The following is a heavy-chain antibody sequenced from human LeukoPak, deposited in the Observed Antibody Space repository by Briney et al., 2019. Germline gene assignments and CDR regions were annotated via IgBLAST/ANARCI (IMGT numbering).Heavy chain of an antibody. CDR2: IHYDGAT. CDR1: GGSISGRRYY. D-gene: IGHD3-16*02. J-gene: IGHJ5*02. V-gene: IGHV4-39*07. CDR3: AREGFDVWGSYRFNWFDP. Sequence: PSETLSLTCSVSGGSISGRRYYWGWIRQPPGRGLEWIGSIHYDGATYYNPSLKSRVTISVDTSKNQFSLKLSSVTAADTAVYYCAREGFDVWGSYRFNWFDPWGQGTLVTVSS.